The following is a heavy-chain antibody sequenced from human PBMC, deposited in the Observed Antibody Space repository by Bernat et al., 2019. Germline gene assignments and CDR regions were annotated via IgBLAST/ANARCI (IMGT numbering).Heavy chain of an antibody. CDR3: ARELGYFDY. Sequence: EVQLVESGGGLVQPGGSLKLSCAASGFTFSGSAMHWVRQASGKGLEWVGRIRSKANSYATAYAASVKGRFTISRDDSKNTAYLQMNSLRAEDTAVYYCARELGYFDYWGQGTLVTVSS. J-gene: IGHJ4*02. CDR2: IRSKANSYAT. V-gene: IGHV3-73*01. CDR1: GFTFSGSA. D-gene: IGHD3-3*02.